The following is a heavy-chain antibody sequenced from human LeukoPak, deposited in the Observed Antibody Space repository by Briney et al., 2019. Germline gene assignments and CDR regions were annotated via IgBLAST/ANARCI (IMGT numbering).Heavy chain of an antibody. CDR3: AKDAYSSGWYGYFQH. CDR2: ISYDGSNK. CDR1: GFTFSRYW. D-gene: IGHD6-19*01. V-gene: IGHV3-30*18. Sequence: GGSLRLSCAVSGFTFSRYWMTWVRQAPGKGLEWVAVISYDGSNKYYADSVKGRFTISRDNSKNTLYLQMNSLRAEDTAVYYCAKDAYSSGWYGYFQHWGQGTLVTVSS. J-gene: IGHJ1*01.